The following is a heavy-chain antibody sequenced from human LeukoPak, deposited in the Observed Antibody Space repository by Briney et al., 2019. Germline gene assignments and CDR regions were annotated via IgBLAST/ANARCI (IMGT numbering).Heavy chain of an antibody. V-gene: IGHV4-59*08. Sequence: SETLSLTCTVSGGSIMTYYLSWIRQPPGKGMEWIGDISYTGSASYNPSLKSRVTTSLDTSKNQFSLRLNSVTAADTAVYYCARWGGSTWYFDYWGQGTLVTVSS. CDR3: ARWGGSTWYFDY. J-gene: IGHJ4*02. D-gene: IGHD1-26*01. CDR1: GGSIMTYY. CDR2: ISYTGSA.